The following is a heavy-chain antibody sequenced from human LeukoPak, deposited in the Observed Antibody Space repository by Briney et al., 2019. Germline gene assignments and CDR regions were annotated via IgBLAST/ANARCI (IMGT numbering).Heavy chain of an antibody. J-gene: IGHJ4*02. Sequence: SETLSLTCTVSGGSISSGGYYWSWIRQPPGKGLEWIGEINHSGSTNYNPSLKSRVTISVDTSKNQFSLKLSSVTAADTAVYYCAGERGAFDYWGQGTLVTVSS. CDR2: INHSGST. CDR3: AGERGAFDY. V-gene: IGHV4-39*07. CDR1: GGSISSGGYY. D-gene: IGHD3-16*01.